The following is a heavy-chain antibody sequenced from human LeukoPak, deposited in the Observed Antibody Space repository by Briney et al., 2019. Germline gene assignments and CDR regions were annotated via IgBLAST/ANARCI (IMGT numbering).Heavy chain of an antibody. J-gene: IGHJ4*02. V-gene: IGHV1-24*01. Sequence: ASVKVSCKVSGYTLTELSMHWVRQAPGKGLERKGGFDPEDGETIYAQKFQGRVTMTEDTSTDTAYMELSSLRSEDTAVYYCATVWTGDFDWSPRYWGQGTLVTVSS. CDR2: FDPEDGET. D-gene: IGHD3-9*01. CDR1: GYTLTELS. CDR3: ATVWTGDFDWSPRY.